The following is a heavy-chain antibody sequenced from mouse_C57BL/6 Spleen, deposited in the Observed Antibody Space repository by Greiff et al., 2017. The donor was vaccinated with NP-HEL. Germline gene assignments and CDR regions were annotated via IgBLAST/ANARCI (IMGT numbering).Heavy chain of an antibody. Sequence: QVQLQQPGAELVKPGASVKLSCKASGYTFTSYWMHWVKQRPGQGLEWIGMIHPHSGSTNYNEKFKSKATLTVDKSSSTAYMQLSSLTSEDSAVYYCALGGYDYSVAYWGQGTLVTVSA. CDR2: IHPHSGST. D-gene: IGHD2-4*01. J-gene: IGHJ3*01. CDR1: GYTFTSYW. V-gene: IGHV1-64*01. CDR3: ALGGYDYSVAY.